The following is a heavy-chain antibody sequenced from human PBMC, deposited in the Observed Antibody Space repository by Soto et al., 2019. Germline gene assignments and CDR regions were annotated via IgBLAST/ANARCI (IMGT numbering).Heavy chain of an antibody. D-gene: IGHD3-16*02. CDR1: GFTFSSYA. Sequence: PGGSLGLSCSASGFTFSSYAMHSVRQGPGTALECVAVISYDGSNKYYADSVKGRFTISRDNSKNTLYLQMNSLRAEGTAVYYCARPVEINYDYVWGSYRYNNWFDPWGQGTLVTVSS. CDR3: ARPVEINYDYVWGSYRYNNWFDP. V-gene: IGHV3-30-3*01. CDR2: ISYDGSNK. J-gene: IGHJ5*02.